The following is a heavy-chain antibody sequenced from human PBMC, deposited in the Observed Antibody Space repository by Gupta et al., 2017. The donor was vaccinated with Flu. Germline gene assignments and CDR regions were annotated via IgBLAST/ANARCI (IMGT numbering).Heavy chain of an antibody. V-gene: IGHV3-23*01. D-gene: IGHD1-1*01. CDR3: AKGANWAFEI. Sequence: EVQLLESGGGLAQPGGSLRLSCAASGFTFSNYAMRWVRQAPGKGLEWVSTITGGGSNTYDADSVKGRFTISGDSSKKTVYLQMNSLRAEDTAVYYCAKGANWAFEIWGQGTMVTVSS. CDR1: GFTFSNYA. J-gene: IGHJ3*02. CDR2: ITGGGSNT.